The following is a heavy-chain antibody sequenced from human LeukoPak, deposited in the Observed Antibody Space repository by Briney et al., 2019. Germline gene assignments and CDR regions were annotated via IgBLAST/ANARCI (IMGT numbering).Heavy chain of an antibody. CDR3: ARVSSSWYQDWYFDL. V-gene: IGHV4-59*12. J-gene: IGHJ2*01. CDR2: INHSGST. Sequence: SETLSLTCTVSGGSISSYYWSWIRQPPGKGLEWIGEINHSGSTNYNPSLKSRVTISVDTSKNQFSLKLSSMIAADTAVYYCARVSSSWYQDWYFDLWGRGTLVTVPS. D-gene: IGHD6-13*01. CDR1: GGSISSYY.